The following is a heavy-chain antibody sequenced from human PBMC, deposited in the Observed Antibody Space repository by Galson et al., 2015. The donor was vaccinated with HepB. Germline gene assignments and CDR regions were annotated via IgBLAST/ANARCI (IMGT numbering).Heavy chain of an antibody. Sequence: SETLSLTCTISDGSISNHYWTWIRQPPGKGLELIGYIYYSGITNYNPSLKSRGTISLDTSKNQVYLKLRSVTAADTALYFCARRTPRGMDVWGQGTSVTVSS. D-gene: IGHD1-14*01. CDR1: DGSISNHY. CDR3: ARRTPRGMDV. J-gene: IGHJ6*02. CDR2: IYYSGIT. V-gene: IGHV4-59*03.